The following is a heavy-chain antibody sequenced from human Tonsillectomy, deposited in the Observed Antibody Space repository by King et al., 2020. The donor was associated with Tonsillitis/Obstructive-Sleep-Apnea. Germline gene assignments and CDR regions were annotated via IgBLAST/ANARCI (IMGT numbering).Heavy chain of an antibody. Sequence: TLKESGPTLVKPTQTLTLTCTFSGFSLSTTGVAVAWIRQPPGKALEWLALIYWDDDKRYSPSLKSRLTITKDTSKNQVVLTMTNMDPVDTATYYCAHITYYYDSSGYPYSYGMDVWGQGTTVTVSS. CDR1: GFSLSTTGVA. CDR2: IYWDDDK. J-gene: IGHJ6*02. V-gene: IGHV2-5*02. CDR3: AHITYYYDSSGYPYSYGMDV. D-gene: IGHD3-22*01.